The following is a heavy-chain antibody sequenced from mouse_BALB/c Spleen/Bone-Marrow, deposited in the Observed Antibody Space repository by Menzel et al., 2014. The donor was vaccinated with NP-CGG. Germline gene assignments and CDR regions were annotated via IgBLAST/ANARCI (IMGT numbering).Heavy chain of an antibody. J-gene: IGHJ1*01. Sequence: VQLQQSGPELVKPGASVKISCKASGYSFTGYFMNWVIQSRGKSLEWIGRINPYNGDSFYNQKFKGKATLTVDKSSSTAHMELRSLASEDSAVYYCARVTTDWYFDVWGAGTTVTVSS. CDR1: GYSFTGYF. D-gene: IGHD1-1*01. CDR2: INPYNGDS. CDR3: ARVTTDWYFDV. V-gene: IGHV1-20*02.